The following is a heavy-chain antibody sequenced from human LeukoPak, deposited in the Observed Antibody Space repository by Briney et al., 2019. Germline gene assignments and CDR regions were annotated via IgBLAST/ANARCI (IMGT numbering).Heavy chain of an antibody. CDR1: GFTFSSYW. V-gene: IGHV3-7*01. Sequence: GGSLRLSCAASGFTFSSYWMSWVRQAPGKGLEWVANIKQDGSEKYYVDSVKGRFTISRDIAKNSLYLQMNSLRVEDTAVYYCARDPVGWYLYYFDYWGQGTLVTVSS. J-gene: IGHJ4*02. CDR3: ARDPVGWYLYYFDY. D-gene: IGHD6-19*01. CDR2: IKQDGSEK.